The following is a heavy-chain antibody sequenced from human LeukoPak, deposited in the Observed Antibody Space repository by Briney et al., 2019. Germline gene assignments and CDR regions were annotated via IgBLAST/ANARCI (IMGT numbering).Heavy chain of an antibody. CDR3: ARAGRLWFGELLPPYY. J-gene: IGHJ4*02. Sequence: GASVKVSCKASGYTFTGYYMHWVRQAPGQGLEWMGWINPNSGGTNYAQKFQGRVTMTRDTSISTAYMELSRLRSDDTAVYYCARAGRLWFGELLPPYYWGQGTLVTVSS. CDR1: GYTFTGYY. V-gene: IGHV1-2*02. CDR2: INPNSGGT. D-gene: IGHD3-10*01.